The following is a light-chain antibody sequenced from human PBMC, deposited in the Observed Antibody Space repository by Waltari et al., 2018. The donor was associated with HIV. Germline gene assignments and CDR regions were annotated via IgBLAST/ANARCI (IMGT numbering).Light chain of an antibody. CDR2: GAS. V-gene: IGKV3-15*01. J-gene: IGKJ5*01. CDR3: QQYNNWIT. Sequence: EIVMTQSPATLSVSPGERATLSCRASQSVSSNLAWYQQKPGQAPRLLIYGASTRATGIPARFSGSESGTEFTRTISSLQSEEFAVYYCQQYNNWITFGQGTRLEIK. CDR1: QSVSSN.